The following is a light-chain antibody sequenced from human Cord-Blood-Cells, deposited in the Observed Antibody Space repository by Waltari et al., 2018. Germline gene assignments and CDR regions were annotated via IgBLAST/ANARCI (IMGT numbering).Light chain of an antibody. V-gene: IGLV2-14*01. CDR2: DVS. CDR3: SSYTSSSTLYV. Sequence: QSALTQPASVSGSPGQSITISCTGTSSYVGGYNYFSWYQQHPGKAPKRIIYDVSNRPSGVSNRFSGSKSGNTASLTISGLQAEDEADYYCSSYTSSSTLYVFGTGTKVTVL. CDR1: SSYVGGYNY. J-gene: IGLJ1*01.